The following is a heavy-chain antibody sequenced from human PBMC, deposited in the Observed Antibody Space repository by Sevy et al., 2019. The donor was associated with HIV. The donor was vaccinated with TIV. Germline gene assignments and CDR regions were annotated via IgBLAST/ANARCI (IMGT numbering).Heavy chain of an antibody. CDR1: GFVFSSYT. CDR2: ISSSSRYI. D-gene: IGHD3-10*01. J-gene: IGHJ4*02. CDR3: ARDMAYASGSIVYDY. V-gene: IGHV3-21*01. Sequence: GGSLRLSCAASGFVFSSYTMNWVRQSPGKGLEWVSSISSSSRYIFYADSVKGRFSISRVNARNSLYLQMNSLRAEDTAVYYCARDMAYASGSIVYDYWGQGTLVTVSS.